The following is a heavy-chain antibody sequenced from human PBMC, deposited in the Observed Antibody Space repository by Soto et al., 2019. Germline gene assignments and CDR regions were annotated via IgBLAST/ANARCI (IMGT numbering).Heavy chain of an antibody. CDR2: IFSSGST. V-gene: IGHV4-4*07. CDR1: GFSINTFY. CDR3: AREASYSAYNLEHGPQLWYFEL. D-gene: IGHD5-12*01. J-gene: IGHJ4*02. Sequence: AGTXSLTCTVSGFSINTFYLGWVRQPAGKGLEWIGRIFSSGSTIFNPSLESRVAMSVDTSKNHFSLKLSSVTAADMAVYYCAREASYSAYNLEHGPQLWYFELWGQGALVTVSS.